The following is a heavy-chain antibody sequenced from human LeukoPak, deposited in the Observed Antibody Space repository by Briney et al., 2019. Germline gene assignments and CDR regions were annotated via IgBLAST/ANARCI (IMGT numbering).Heavy chain of an antibody. CDR1: GVSISSGTHY. CDR2: IFYRGTT. CDR3: ARHDYDLLTGYTINWFDP. J-gene: IGHJ5*02. Sequence: SETLSLTCTVSGVSISSGTHYWGWVRQPPGKGLEWVGSIFYRGTTFYSPSFKSRVTVSIDTSKNQFSLNLNSVTAADTAVYYCARHDYDLLTGYTINWFDPWGQGILVTVSS. V-gene: IGHV4-39*01. D-gene: IGHD3-9*01.